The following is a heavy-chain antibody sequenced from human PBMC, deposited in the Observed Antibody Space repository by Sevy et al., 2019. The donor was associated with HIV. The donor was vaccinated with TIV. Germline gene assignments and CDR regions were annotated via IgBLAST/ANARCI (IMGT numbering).Heavy chain of an antibody. D-gene: IGHD6-19*01. CDR1: GFSFNTHA. CDR2: ISYDGSAK. J-gene: IGHJ4*01. CDR3: ARDGGHTSAWTPGKY. V-gene: IGHV3-30-3*01. Sequence: GGSLRLSCAASGFSFNTHAMHWVRQAPGKGLDWVALISYDGSAKYYADSVKGRFTVSRDDSKNTLYLQMNSLRPEDTAVYYWARDGGHTSAWTPGKYWGHGTQVTVSS.